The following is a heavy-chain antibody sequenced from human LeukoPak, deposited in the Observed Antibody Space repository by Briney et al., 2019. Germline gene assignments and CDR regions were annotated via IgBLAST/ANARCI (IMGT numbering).Heavy chain of an antibody. CDR1: GFTFSGSA. Sequence: GGSLRLSCAASGFTFSGSAMHWVRQASGKGLEWVGRIRNKANTYATAYAASVKGRFTISRDDSKNTAYLQMNSLKTEDTAVYYCTRLGYYYGSGSPNQYWGQGTLVTVSS. V-gene: IGHV3-73*01. CDR3: TRLGYYYGSGSPNQY. CDR2: IRNKANTYAT. D-gene: IGHD3-10*01. J-gene: IGHJ4*02.